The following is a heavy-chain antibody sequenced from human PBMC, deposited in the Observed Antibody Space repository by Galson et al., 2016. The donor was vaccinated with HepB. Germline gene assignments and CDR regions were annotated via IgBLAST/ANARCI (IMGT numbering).Heavy chain of an antibody. Sequence: SVKVSCKASGYTFTNYDINWVRQATGQGPEWMGWMNPNSGNTGYAQKFQGRITMTRDISISTAYMELSSLRSEDTAVYYCARNTALTGDFDYWGQGSLVTVAS. CDR1: GYTFTNYD. CDR3: ARNTALTGDFDY. V-gene: IGHV1-8*01. D-gene: IGHD7-27*01. J-gene: IGHJ4*02. CDR2: MNPNSGNT.